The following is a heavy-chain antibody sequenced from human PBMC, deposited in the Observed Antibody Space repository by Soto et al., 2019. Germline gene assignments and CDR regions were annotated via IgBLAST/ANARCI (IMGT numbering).Heavy chain of an antibody. Sequence: PLETLSLTCSVSGGSIISTSYWAWIRQPPGKGLEWIASVLYSGTTYYMPSLKSRVTMSVDTSRNQFSLRLTSVTAADTAVYYCARHVLGSGWGAPLSWFDPWGQGTLVTVSS. CDR2: VLYSGTT. CDR1: GGSIISTSY. CDR3: ARHVLGSGWGAPLSWFDP. J-gene: IGHJ5*02. V-gene: IGHV4-39*01. D-gene: IGHD3-10*02.